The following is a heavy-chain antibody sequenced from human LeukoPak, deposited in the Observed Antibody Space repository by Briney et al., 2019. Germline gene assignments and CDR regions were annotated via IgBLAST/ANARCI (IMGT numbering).Heavy chain of an antibody. CDR1: GGSFSGYY. V-gene: IGHV4-34*01. J-gene: IGHJ6*02. CDR3: ARGEEMATIQPAPYYYYYGMDV. Sequence: SETLSLTCAVYGGSFSGYYWSWIRQPPGKGLEWIGEINHSGSTNYNPSLKSRVTISVDTSKNQFSLKLSSVTAADTAVYYCARGEEMATIQPAPYYYYYGMDVWGQGTTVTVSS. CDR2: INHSGST. D-gene: IGHD5-24*01.